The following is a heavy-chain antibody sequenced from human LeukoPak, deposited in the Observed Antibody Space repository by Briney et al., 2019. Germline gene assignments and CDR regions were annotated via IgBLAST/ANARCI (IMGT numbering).Heavy chain of an antibody. J-gene: IGHJ6*02. CDR1: GFISSSYG. CDR2: ISYDGRNK. CDR3: AKDRVEGYGYFYGMDV. D-gene: IGHD5-18*01. V-gene: IGHV3-30*18. Sequence: GRSLRLSCAASGFISSSYGMNWVRQAPGKGLEWVAIISYDGRNKYYADSVKGRFTISRDNSKNTLYLQMNSLRAEDTAVYYCAKDRVEGYGYFYGMDVWGQGTTVTVSS.